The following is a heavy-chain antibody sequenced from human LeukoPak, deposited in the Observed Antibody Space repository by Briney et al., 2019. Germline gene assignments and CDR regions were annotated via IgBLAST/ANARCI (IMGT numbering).Heavy chain of an antibody. CDR2: IRSKAYGGTT. V-gene: IGHV3-49*04. J-gene: IGHJ4*02. CDR1: GFTFGDYA. CDR3: TRHLTTVTTRGY. D-gene: IGHD4-11*01. Sequence: PGGSLRLSCAASGFTFGDYAMSWVRQAPGKGLEWVGFIRSKAYGGTTEYAASVKGRFTISRDDSKSIAYLQMNSLKTEDTAVYYCTRHLTTVTTRGYWGQGTLVTVSS.